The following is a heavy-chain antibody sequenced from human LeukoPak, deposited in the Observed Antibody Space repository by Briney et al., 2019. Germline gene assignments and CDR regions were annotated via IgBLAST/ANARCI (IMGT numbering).Heavy chain of an antibody. CDR3: ARGFSYTDDAFDI. Sequence: SHTLAHTSDGYGGSFGGYYWRWIRQPPGKGLEWIGEINHSGSTNYNPSLKSRVTVSVDTSKNQFSLKLSSVTAADTAVYYCARGFSYTDDAFDIWGQGTMVTVSS. CDR1: GGSFGGYY. J-gene: IGHJ3*02. D-gene: IGHD3-10*01. CDR2: INHSGST. V-gene: IGHV4-34*01.